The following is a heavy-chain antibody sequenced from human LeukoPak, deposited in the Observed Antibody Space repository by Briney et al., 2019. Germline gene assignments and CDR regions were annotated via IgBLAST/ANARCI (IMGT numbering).Heavy chain of an antibody. J-gene: IGHJ3*02. V-gene: IGHV1-2*02. Sequence: ASVKVSCKASGYTFTGYYMHWVRQAPGQGLEWMGWVNPNSGGTNYAQKFQGRVTMTRDTSISTAYMELSRLRSDDTAVYYCSSEAGTPNDAFDIWGQGTMVTVSS. CDR1: GYTFTGYY. CDR2: VNPNSGGT. D-gene: IGHD1-1*01. CDR3: SSEAGTPNDAFDI.